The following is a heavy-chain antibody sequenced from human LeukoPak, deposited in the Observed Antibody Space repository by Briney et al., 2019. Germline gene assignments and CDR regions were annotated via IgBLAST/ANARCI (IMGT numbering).Heavy chain of an antibody. CDR2: ISTSSSYI. CDR1: GFTFSSYS. J-gene: IGHJ4*02. CDR3: TRDQTPYY. V-gene: IGHV3-21*03. Sequence: GGSLRLSCAASGFTFSSYSMNWVRQAPGKGLEWVSFISTSSSYIHNADSVKGRFTISRDNAENSLYLQMNSLKTEDTAVYYCTRDQTPYYWGQGTLVTVSS.